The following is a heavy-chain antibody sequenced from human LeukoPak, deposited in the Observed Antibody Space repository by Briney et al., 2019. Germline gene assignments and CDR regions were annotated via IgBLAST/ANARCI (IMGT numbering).Heavy chain of an antibody. CDR3: ARVTAAEDFDY. D-gene: IGHD6-13*01. J-gene: IGHJ4*02. CDR2: ISTSSSYT. Sequence: PGGSVRLSCAASGFTFSSYEMNWVRQAPGKGLEWIPYISTSSSYTNYADSVKGRFTISRDNAKNSLYLQMNSLRAEDTAVYYCARVTAAEDFDYWGQGTLVTVYS. V-gene: IGHV3-21*05. CDR1: GFTFSSYE.